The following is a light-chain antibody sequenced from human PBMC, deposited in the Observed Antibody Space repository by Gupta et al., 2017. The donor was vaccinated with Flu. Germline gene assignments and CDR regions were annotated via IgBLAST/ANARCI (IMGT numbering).Light chain of an antibody. Sequence: GSNRAPGVADRFSGSGSGTDFTLKISRVEAEDAGVYYCMQALQTPLKFGQGTKLEIK. J-gene: IGKJ2*01. CDR2: GS. CDR3: MQALQTPLK. V-gene: IGKV2-28*01.